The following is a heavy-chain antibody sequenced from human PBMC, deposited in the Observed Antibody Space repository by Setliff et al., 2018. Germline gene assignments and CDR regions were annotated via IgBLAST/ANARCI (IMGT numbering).Heavy chain of an antibody. V-gene: IGHV4-61*09. CDR1: GGSFDSDSHY. J-gene: IGHJ4*02. D-gene: IGHD3-3*01. CDR2: IFKSGT. Sequence: SETLSLTCTVSGGSFDSDSHYWSWMPQPPGKGLEWIGHIFKSGTNFHPSFRSRVSMSVDTSKSQFSLELTSVTAADTALYYCARDHFGVAGDSWGPGTLVTVSS. CDR3: ARDHFGVAGDS.